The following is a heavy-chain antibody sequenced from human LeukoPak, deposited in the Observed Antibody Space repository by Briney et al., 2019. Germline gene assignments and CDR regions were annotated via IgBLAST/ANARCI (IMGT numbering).Heavy chain of an antibody. CDR3: TTTLVRGSYAPWVYYYYGMDV. D-gene: IGHD1-26*01. Sequence: PGGSLRLSCAASGFTFSNAWMSWVRQAPGKGLEWIGRINSKTDGGTTDYAAPVKGRFTISRDDSKNTLYLQMNSLKTEDTAVYYCTTTLVRGSYAPWVYYYYGMDVWGQGTTVTVSS. J-gene: IGHJ6*02. CDR2: INSKTDGGTT. V-gene: IGHV3-15*01. CDR1: GFTFSNAW.